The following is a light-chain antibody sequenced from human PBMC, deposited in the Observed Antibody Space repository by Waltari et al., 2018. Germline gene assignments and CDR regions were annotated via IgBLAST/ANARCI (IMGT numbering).Light chain of an antibody. V-gene: IGLV1-40*01. CDR1: RSNLGAGSD. CDR2: GNS. J-gene: IGLJ3*02. CDR3: QSYDSSLSGSGV. Sequence: QSVLTQPPSVSGAPGQRVTIPCTGSRSNLGAGSDLHGYQHLPGTAPKLLSYGNSNRPSGVPDRFSGSKSGTSASLDIAGLQAEDEADYYCQSYDSSLSGSGVFGGGTKLTVL.